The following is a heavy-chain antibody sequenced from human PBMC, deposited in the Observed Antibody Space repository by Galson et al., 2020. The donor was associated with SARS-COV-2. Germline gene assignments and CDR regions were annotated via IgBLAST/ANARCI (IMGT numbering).Heavy chain of an antibody. J-gene: IGHJ5*02. V-gene: IGHV1-18*01. D-gene: IGHD6-19*01. Sequence: ASVKVSCKASGYTFTSYGISWVRQAPGQGLEWMGWISAYNGNTNYAQKLQGRVTMTTDTSTSTAYMELRSLRSDDTAVYYCAREGSSGWSGGNWFDPWGQGTLVTVSS. CDR1: GYTFTSYG. CDR2: ISAYNGNT. CDR3: AREGSSGWSGGNWFDP.